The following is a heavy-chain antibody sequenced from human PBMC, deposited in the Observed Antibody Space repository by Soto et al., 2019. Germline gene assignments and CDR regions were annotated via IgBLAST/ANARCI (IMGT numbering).Heavy chain of an antibody. CDR3: ARDRGPSSGYYPYWFDP. CDR1: GGTFSSYA. Sequence: QVQLVQSGAEVKKPGSSVKVSCKASGGTFSSYAISWVRQAPGQGLEWMGEIIPIFDTANYAQKFQGRVTITATESTSTAYMELSSVRSEDTAMYYCARDRGPSSGYYPYWFDPWGQGTLVSVSS. J-gene: IGHJ5*02. D-gene: IGHD3-22*01. CDR2: IIPIFDTA. V-gene: IGHV1-69*12.